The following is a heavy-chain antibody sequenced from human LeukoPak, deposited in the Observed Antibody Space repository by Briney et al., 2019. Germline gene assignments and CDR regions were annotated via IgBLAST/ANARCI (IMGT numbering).Heavy chain of an antibody. Sequence: SQTLSLTCSVSGHSISRGGYYWIWVPPYPGLALEWVCHIYSTGSANYNPSLESRITLSVDTSKNELSLKMNSVTAADTAVYYCARTAFYSDYMDVWGKGTTVIVSS. CDR3: ARTAFYSDYMDV. J-gene: IGHJ6*03. V-gene: IGHV4-31*03. D-gene: IGHD5-18*01. CDR1: GHSISRGGYY. CDR2: IYSTGSA.